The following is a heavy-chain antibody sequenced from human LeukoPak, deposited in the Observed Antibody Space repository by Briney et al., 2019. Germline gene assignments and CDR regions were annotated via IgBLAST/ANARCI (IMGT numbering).Heavy chain of an antibody. D-gene: IGHD3-22*01. CDR1: GFTFSTYA. Sequence: GGSLRLSCAASGFTFSTYALHWVRQAPGKGLEWVAVISFDGSNKYYADSVKGRFTISRDTSRNTLYLQMNSLRTEDTAVYYCATLYDSGGYYQTPNDYWGQGTLVTVSS. CDR3: ATLYDSGGYYQTPNDY. CDR2: ISFDGSNK. V-gene: IGHV3-30*04. J-gene: IGHJ4*02.